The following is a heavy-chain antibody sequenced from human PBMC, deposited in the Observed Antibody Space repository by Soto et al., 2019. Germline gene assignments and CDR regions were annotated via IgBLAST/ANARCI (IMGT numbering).Heavy chain of an antibody. Sequence: QVQLVQSGAEVKKPGASVKVSCKASGYTFTSYDINWARQASGQGLEYLGWINPNNGNTGYVQKFQGRVTMTRDTSLXPAYMELSSLRSEDTAVYYCARGMKYRDYSGWFDPWGQGTLVTVSS. D-gene: IGHD4-17*01. CDR1: GYTFTSYD. J-gene: IGHJ5*02. V-gene: IGHV1-8*01. CDR2: INPNNGNT. CDR3: ARGMKYRDYSGWFDP.